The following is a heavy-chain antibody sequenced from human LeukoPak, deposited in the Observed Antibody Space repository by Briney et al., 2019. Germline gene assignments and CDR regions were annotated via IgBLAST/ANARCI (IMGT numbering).Heavy chain of an antibody. CDR2: IYYSGRT. CDR3: ARASRLGELSLGY. CDR1: GGSISSGGHY. J-gene: IGHJ4*02. V-gene: IGHV4-31*03. D-gene: IGHD3-16*02. Sequence: SQTLSLTCTVSGGSISSGGHYWSWIRQHPGKGLEWIGHIYYSGRTYYNPSLKSRVTISVDTSKTQFSLKLSSVTAADTAVYYCARASRLGELSLGYWGQGTLVTVSS.